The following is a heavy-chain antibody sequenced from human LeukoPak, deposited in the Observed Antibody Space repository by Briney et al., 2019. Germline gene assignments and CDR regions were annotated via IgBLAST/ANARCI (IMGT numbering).Heavy chain of an antibody. D-gene: IGHD4-17*01. CDR1: GYTFTSYG. CDR2: ISAYNGNT. CDR3: ARRGDDYGDYGSEGGEGYFDY. J-gene: IGHJ4*02. V-gene: IGHV1-18*01. Sequence: GASVKVSFKASGYTFTSYGISWVRQAPGQGLEWMGWISAYNGNTNYAQKLQGRVTMTTDTSTSTAYMELRSLRSDDTAVYYCARRGDDYGDYGSEGGEGYFDYWGQGTLVTVSS.